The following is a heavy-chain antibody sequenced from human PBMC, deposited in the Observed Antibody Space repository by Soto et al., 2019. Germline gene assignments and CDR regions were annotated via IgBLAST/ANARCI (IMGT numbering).Heavy chain of an antibody. CDR2: INPNGGVT. V-gene: IGHV1-2*04. J-gene: IGHJ6*03. Sequence: ASVTVTCKSSAESFNDYYIRCVRQAKRQGFEWMGWINPNGGVTKYAQKFQGWVSMTRDTSIRTVYMQLSRLRSDDTAVYYCARESGRATATLDYYYFYMDVWGTGTTVTVSS. CDR3: ARESGRATATLDYYYFYMDV. CDR1: AESFNDYY. D-gene: IGHD5-12*01.